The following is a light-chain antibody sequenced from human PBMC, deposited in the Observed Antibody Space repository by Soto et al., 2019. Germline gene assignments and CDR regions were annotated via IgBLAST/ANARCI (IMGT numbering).Light chain of an antibody. CDR1: QSVSSY. CDR2: DAS. V-gene: IGKV3-11*01. Sequence: EIVLTQSPATLSLSPGERATLSCRASQSVSSYLAWYQQKPGQAPRLLIYDASNRATGISARFSGSGSGTDFTLTISSLEPEDFAVYYYQQRSNWPITFGQGTRLEIK. CDR3: QQRSNWPIT. J-gene: IGKJ5*01.